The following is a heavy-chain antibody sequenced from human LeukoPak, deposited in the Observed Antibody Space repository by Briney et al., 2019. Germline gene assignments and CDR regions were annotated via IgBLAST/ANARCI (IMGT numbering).Heavy chain of an antibody. Sequence: GGSLRLSCAASGFTFSSYAMHWVRQAPGKGLEWVAVISYDGSDGSNRYYADSVKGRFTISRDNAKNSLSLQMNSLRADDTAVYYCARARGSYYTFYYYMDVWGKGTTVTVSS. V-gene: IGHV3-30*04. J-gene: IGHJ6*03. CDR2: ISYDGSDGSNR. CDR3: ARARGSYYTFYYYMDV. D-gene: IGHD1-26*01. CDR1: GFTFSSYA.